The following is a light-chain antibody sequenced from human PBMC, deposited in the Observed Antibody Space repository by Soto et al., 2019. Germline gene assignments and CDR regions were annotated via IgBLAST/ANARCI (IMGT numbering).Light chain of an antibody. Sequence: QSALTQPTSASGSPGQSVTISCTGTSSDVGGYNYVSWYQQHPGKAPKLMIYEVSKRPSGVPDRFSGSKSGNTASLTVSVLQAEDEADYYCSSYAGSTNVVFGGGTKMTVL. CDR1: SSDVGGYNY. CDR2: EVS. CDR3: SSYAGSTNVV. V-gene: IGLV2-8*01. J-gene: IGLJ2*01.